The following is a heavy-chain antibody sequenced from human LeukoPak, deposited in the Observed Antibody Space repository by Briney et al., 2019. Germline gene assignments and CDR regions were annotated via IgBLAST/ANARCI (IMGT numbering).Heavy chain of an antibody. D-gene: IGHD2-2*01. J-gene: IGHJ4*02. V-gene: IGHV3-23*01. Sequence: PGGSLRLSCAASGFTFSSYAMSWVRQAPGKGLEWVSAISGSGGSTYYADSVKGRFHISRDNSKNTLYLQMNSLRAEDTAVYYCAKDSCSSTSCYFDYWGQGTLVTVSS. CDR1: GFTFSSYA. CDR3: AKDSCSSTSCYFDY. CDR2: ISGSGGST.